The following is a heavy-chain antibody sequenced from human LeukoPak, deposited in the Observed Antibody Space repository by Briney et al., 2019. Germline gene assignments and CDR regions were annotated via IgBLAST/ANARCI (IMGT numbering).Heavy chain of an antibody. CDR2: IYPGDSDI. CDR1: GYSFTSYW. CDR3: ARHSITMVRGVIISYYGMDV. V-gene: IGHV5-51*01. Sequence: GESLKISCKGSGYSFTSYWIGWVRQMPGKGLEWMGIIYPGDSDIRYSPSFQGQVTISADKSISTAYLQWSGLKASDTAMYHCARHSITMVRGVIISYYGMDVWGQGTTVTVSS. J-gene: IGHJ6*02. D-gene: IGHD3-10*01.